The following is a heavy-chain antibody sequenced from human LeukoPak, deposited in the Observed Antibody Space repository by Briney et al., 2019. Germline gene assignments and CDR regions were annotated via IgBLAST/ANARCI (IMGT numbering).Heavy chain of an antibody. CDR3: ARDHSSSGQLFDY. J-gene: IGHJ4*02. V-gene: IGHV1-18*01. CDR1: GGTFSSYA. Sequence: ASVKVSCKASGGTFSSYAISWVRQAPGQGLEWMGWISAYNGDTNYAQKLQGRLTLTTDTSTSTAYMELRSLRSDDTAVYYCARDHSSSGQLFDYWGQGTLVTVSS. CDR2: ISAYNGDT. D-gene: IGHD6-13*01.